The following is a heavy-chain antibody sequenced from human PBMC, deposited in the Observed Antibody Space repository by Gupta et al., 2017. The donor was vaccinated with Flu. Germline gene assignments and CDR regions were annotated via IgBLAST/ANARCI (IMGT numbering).Heavy chain of an antibody. CDR3: ATLVGGTSHFDH. J-gene: IGHJ4*02. V-gene: IGHV3-23*01. CDR1: GFTFSAYA. D-gene: IGHD1-26*01. CDR2: TSGSGGNT. Sequence: EVQLLESGGGLVQLGGSRRLSCAASGFTFSAYAMSGVRQAPGKGLEWVAGTSGSGGNTYYADSVKGRFTISRDNSKNTLNLQINSLRVEDTAVYYCATLVGGTSHFDHWGQGTLVTVSS.